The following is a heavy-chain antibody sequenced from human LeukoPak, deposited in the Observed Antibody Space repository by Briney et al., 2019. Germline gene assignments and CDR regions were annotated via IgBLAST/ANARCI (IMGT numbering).Heavy chain of an antibody. CDR3: ARDRTFAEFDP. V-gene: IGHV3-30-3*01. CDR2: ISYDGSNK. CDR1: GFTFSNFH. J-gene: IGHJ5*02. Sequence: GGSLRLSCAASGFTFSNFHMTWVRQSPGKGLEWVAVISYDGSNKYYADSVKGRFTISRDNSKNTLYLQMNSLRAEDTAVYYCARDRTFAEFDPWGQGTLVTVSS. D-gene: IGHD1-1*01.